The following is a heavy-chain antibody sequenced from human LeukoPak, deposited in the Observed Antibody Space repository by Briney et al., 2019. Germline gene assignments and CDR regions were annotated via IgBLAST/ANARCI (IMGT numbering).Heavy chain of an antibody. CDR3: AKASIGYSSSWYVYSNYYYYMDV. D-gene: IGHD6-13*01. CDR1: GFTFDDYA. Sequence: GGSLRLSCAASGFTFDDYAMHWVRQAPGKGLEWVSLISGDGGSTYYADSVKGRFTISRDNSKNSQYLQMNSLRTEDTALYYCAKASIGYSSSWYVYSNYYYYMDVWGKGTTVTVSS. J-gene: IGHJ6*03. CDR2: ISGDGGST. V-gene: IGHV3-43*02.